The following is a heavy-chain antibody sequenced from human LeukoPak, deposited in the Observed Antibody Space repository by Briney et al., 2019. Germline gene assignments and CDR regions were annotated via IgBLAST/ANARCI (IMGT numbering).Heavy chain of an antibody. CDR1: GYTFTDYY. CDR2: INPNSGGT. D-gene: IGHD2/OR15-2a*01. J-gene: IGHJ4*01. Sequence: ASVKVSCKASGYTFTDYYMHWVRQAPGQGLEWMGWINPNSGGTSYAQKFQGGVTLTRDTSISTAYMELSRLRSDDTAVYYCARGETVYLLATVYCGQGTLVTVSS. CDR3: ARGETVYLLATVY. V-gene: IGHV1-2*02.